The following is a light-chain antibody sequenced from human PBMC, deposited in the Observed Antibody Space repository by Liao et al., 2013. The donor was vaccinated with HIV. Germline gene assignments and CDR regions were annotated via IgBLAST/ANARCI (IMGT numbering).Light chain of an antibody. J-gene: IGLJ1*01. V-gene: IGLV3-21*01. CDR1: NIGSKT. Sequence: SFVLTQPPSVSVAPGKTARITCGGNNIGSKTVHWYQQQPGQAPVLVIYYDSKRPSGIPERFSGSNSGNTATLTISGTQAMDEADYYCQAWDSSTPYVFGTGTKVTVL. CDR3: QAWDSSTPYV. CDR2: YDS.